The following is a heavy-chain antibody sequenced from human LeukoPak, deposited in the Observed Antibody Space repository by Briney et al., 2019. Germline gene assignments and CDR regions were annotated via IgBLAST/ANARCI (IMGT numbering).Heavy chain of an antibody. CDR1: GGSISAYY. D-gene: IGHD3-10*01. V-gene: IGHV4-59*12. CDR2: MYYSGET. Sequence: SETLSLTCTVAGGSISAYYWSWIRQPPGKGLEWIGFMYYSGETNYNPSLKSRVTISVDTSKNQFSLKLSSVTAADTAVYYCARKYYGSGSYEYWGQGTLVTVSS. CDR3: ARKYYGSGSYEY. J-gene: IGHJ4*02.